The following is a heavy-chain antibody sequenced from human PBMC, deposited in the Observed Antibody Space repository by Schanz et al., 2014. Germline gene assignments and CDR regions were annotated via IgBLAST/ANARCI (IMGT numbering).Heavy chain of an antibody. V-gene: IGHV3-30*04. D-gene: IGHD3-16*01. CDR1: GFPFRGHA. CDR3: TRDRGALINHNDALDL. CDR2: TSTDGTKT. J-gene: IGHJ3*01. Sequence: VQLVESGGGLKPGGSLRLSCAASGFPFRGHAMHWVRQAPGQGLEKVAVTSTDGTKTYYAASVRGRFTISRDNSKNTVYLQMNSLRSEDTAVYYCTRDRGALINHNDALDLWGQGTMVSVSS.